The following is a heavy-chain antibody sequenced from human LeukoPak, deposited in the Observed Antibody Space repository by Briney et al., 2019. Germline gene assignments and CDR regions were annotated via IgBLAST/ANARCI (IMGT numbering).Heavy chain of an antibody. V-gene: IGHV4-34*01. CDR1: GGSLSGYY. D-gene: IGHD2-15*01. CDR2: INHSGST. Sequence: SETLSLTCAVSGGSLSGYYWTWIRQPPGKGLEWIGEINHSGSTNYNPSLKSRVTISVDTSRKQFFLRLSSVTAADTAVYYCARVLVVGAFDIWGQGTMVTVSS. CDR3: ARVLVVGAFDI. J-gene: IGHJ3*02.